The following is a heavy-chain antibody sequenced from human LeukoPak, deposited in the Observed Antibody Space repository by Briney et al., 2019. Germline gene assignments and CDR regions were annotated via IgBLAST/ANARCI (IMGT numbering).Heavy chain of an antibody. CDR2: IFPGDSDT. Sequence: GESLKISCKGSGYSFTSYWIGWVRQMPGKGLEWMGIIFPGDSDTRYSPSFQGQVTISADKSISTAYLQWSSLRATDTAMYYCARPHGPGNDRFDYWGQGTLVTVSS. CDR1: GYSFTSYW. D-gene: IGHD5-12*01. CDR3: ARPHGPGNDRFDY. J-gene: IGHJ4*02. V-gene: IGHV5-51*01.